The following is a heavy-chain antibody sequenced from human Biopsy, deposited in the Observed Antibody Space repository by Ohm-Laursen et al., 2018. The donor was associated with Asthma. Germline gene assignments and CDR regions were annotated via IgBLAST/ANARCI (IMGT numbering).Heavy chain of an antibody. Sequence: VKVSCNASGVALSGYTFEWVRQARGLGLEWIAWIVFASGATNYAQNFQDRLTVTRDMLAGSVSMELRGLSSTDTAVYYCAAGRTSLQGESLIWGQGTLVSVSS. CDR1: GVALSGYT. CDR3: AAGRTSLQGESLI. J-gene: IGHJ4*01. CDR2: IVFASGAT. V-gene: IGHV1-58*01. D-gene: IGHD2/OR15-2a*01.